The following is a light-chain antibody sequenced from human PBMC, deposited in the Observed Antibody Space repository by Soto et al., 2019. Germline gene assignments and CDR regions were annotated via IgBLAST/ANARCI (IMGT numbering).Light chain of an antibody. CDR1: QSISRY. CDR3: QQNYRATPWT. J-gene: IGKJ1*01. V-gene: IGKV1-39*01. CDR2: AAS. Sequence: IQMTQSPSSLSASVGDRITLPCRASQSISRYLNWYQHKPGKAPKLLINAASSLERGVPSRFSGGGSGTDFTLNISSLQPDDFATYYCQQNYRATPWTFGQGTKVDIK.